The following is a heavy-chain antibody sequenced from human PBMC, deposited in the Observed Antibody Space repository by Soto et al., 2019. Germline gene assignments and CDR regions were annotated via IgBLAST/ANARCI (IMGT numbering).Heavy chain of an antibody. CDR3: VLSSMEPRIFMYSLGY. V-gene: IGHV4-59*04. D-gene: IGHD6-6*01. CDR2: IYYDGNT. Sequence: SENLSLTCTVSGGSMSSDCWSWIRKPPGKGLESIANIYYDGNTYYNPSLKSRVTSSLDTSKNQFSLRLNSVTAADTAVYFCVLSSMEPRIFMYSLGYRGLGTLGTVSS. J-gene: IGHJ4*02. CDR1: GGSMSSDC.